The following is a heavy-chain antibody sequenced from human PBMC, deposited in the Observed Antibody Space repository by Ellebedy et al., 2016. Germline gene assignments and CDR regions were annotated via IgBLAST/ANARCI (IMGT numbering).Heavy chain of an antibody. CDR2: ISAGTGTT. D-gene: IGHD4-17*01. J-gene: IGHJ5*02. V-gene: IGHV3-23*01. CDR1: GFTFSTHS. CDR3: AKDTTTVTTNWFDP. Sequence: GESLKISXAASGFTFSTHSMSWVRQAPGKGLEWVSGISAGTGTTYYADSVKGRFTISRDNSKNTLYLQMNSLRAEDTAIYYCAKDTTTVTTNWFDPWGQGTLVTVSS.